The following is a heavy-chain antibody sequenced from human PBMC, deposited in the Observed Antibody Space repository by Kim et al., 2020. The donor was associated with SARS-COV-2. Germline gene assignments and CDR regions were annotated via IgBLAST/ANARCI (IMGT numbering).Heavy chain of an antibody. CDR3: AREGVYCSSTSCSLGPPGYYGMDV. CDR2: IYSGGST. Sequence: GGSLRLSCAASGFTVSSNYMSWVRQAPGKGLEWVSVIYSGGSTYYADSVKGRFTISRDNSKNTLYLQMNSLRAEDTAVYYCAREGVYCSSTSCSLGPPGYYGMDVWGQGTTVTVSS. V-gene: IGHV3-66*02. CDR1: GFTVSSNY. D-gene: IGHD2-2*01. J-gene: IGHJ6*02.